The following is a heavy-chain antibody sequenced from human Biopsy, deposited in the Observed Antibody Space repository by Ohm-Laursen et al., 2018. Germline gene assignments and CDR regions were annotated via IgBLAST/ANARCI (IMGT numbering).Heavy chain of an antibody. CDR3: ATSHFFESIGYAFDF. D-gene: IGHD3-22*01. Sequence: AASVKVSCKVSGYTFTSYGISWVRQAPGQGLEWMGWISPYNSNGDYEKNFHGRVTLTADTSTSTVYMELRSLRSGDTAVYYCATSHFFESIGYAFDFWGQGTMVSVSS. CDR2: ISPYNSNG. J-gene: IGHJ3*01. CDR1: GYTFTSYG. V-gene: IGHV1-18*01.